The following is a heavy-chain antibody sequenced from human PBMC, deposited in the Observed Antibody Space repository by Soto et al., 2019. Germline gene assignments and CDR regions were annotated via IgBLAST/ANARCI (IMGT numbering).Heavy chain of an antibody. J-gene: IGHJ4*02. Sequence: QVQLQQWGAGLLKPSETLSLTCAVSGGSLSNYYWSWIRQPPGKGLEWIGEIYHSGSTNYNPSLKSRVPISVDTSKNQLYMRMSYVPAAGAAVSYSATSKIYFFQHGDSNNVTLCFWGKGNLVTVSS. CDR1: GGSLSNYY. D-gene: IGHD2-21*01. V-gene: IGHV4-34*02. CDR2: IYHSGST. CDR3: ATSKIYFFQHGDSNNVTLCF.